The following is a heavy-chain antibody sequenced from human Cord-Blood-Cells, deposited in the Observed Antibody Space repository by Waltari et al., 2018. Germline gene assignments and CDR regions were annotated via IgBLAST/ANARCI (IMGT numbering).Heavy chain of an antibody. CDR3: AHSRGVAVAGMAFDI. V-gene: IGHV2-5*02. J-gene: IGHJ3*02. D-gene: IGHD6-19*01. CDR2: IYWDDDK. CDR1: GFSPSTSGVG. Sequence: QITLKESGPTLVKPTQTLTLTCTFSGFSPSTSGVGVGWTRQPPGKALEWLALIYWDDDKRYSPSLKSRLTITKDTSKNQEVLTMTNMDPVDTATYYCAHSRGVAVAGMAFDIWGQGTMVTVSS.